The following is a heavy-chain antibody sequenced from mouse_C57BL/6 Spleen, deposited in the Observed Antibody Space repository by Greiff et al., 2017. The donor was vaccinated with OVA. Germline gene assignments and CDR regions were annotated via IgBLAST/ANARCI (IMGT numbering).Heavy chain of an antibody. V-gene: IGHV1-78*01. CDR3: AREDYDYDEEYYFDY. D-gene: IGHD2-4*01. J-gene: IGHJ2*01. Sequence: VKLMESDAELVKPGASVKISCKVSGYTFTDHTIHWMKQRPEQGLEWIGYIYPRDGSTKYNEKFKGKATLTADKSSSTAYMQLNSLTSEDSAVYFCAREDYDYDEEYYFDYWGQGTTLTVSS. CDR2: IYPRDGST. CDR1: GYTFTDHT.